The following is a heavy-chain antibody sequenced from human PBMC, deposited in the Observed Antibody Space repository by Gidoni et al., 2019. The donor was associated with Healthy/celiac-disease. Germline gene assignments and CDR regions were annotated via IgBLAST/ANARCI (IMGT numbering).Heavy chain of an antibody. CDR3: ASAWNSEAPFDP. CDR1: GYTFTSYG. J-gene: IGHJ5*02. D-gene: IGHD1-1*01. CDR2: ISAYNGNK. V-gene: IGHV1-18*01. Sequence: QVQLVQSGAEVTKPGASVKVSCKASGYTFTSYGISWVRQAPGQGLEWMGWISAYNGNKNYEQKLQSRVTMTTDTSTSTAYMELRSLRSDDTAVYYCASAWNSEAPFDPWGQGTLVTVSS.